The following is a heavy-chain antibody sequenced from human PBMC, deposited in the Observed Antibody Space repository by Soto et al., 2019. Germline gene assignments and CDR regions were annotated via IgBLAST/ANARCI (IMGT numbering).Heavy chain of an antibody. CDR1: GFTFSAYG. Sequence: GGSLRLSCAASGFTFSAYGMHWIRQVPGKGLECVAIIWNDGIHEQYAESVKGRFTISRDNSWNTLYLQMNNLRAEDTAVYYCARDAVQLWSYVGTFDLWGRGTLVTVSS. CDR3: ARDAVQLWSYVGTFDL. V-gene: IGHV3-33*01. CDR2: IWNDGIHE. D-gene: IGHD2-21*01. J-gene: IGHJ3*01.